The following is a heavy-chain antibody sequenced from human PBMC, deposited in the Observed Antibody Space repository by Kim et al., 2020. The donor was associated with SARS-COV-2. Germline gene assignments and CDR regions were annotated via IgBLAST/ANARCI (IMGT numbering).Heavy chain of an antibody. J-gene: IGHJ4*02. Sequence: GGSLRLSCAASGFTFSNYAMHWVRQAPGKGLEWVTIISYDGSNKYYADSVKGRFTISRDNSMNTLYLQMNSLRAEDTAVYYCARDRSPRGGGSSWYAYFDYWGQGTLVTVSS. CDR2: ISYDGSNK. CDR3: ARDRSPRGGGSSWYAYFDY. V-gene: IGHV3-30-3*01. CDR1: GFTFSNYA. D-gene: IGHD6-13*01.